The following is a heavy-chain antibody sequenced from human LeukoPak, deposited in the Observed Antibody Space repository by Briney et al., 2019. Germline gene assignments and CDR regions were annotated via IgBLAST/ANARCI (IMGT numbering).Heavy chain of an antibody. V-gene: IGHV4-61*02. Sequence: PSETLSLTCTVSGGSISSGSYYWSWIRQPAGKGLEWIGRIYTSGSTNYNPSLKSRVTISVDTSKNQFSLKLSSVTAADTAVYYCATERHPAAGTSPFDYWGQGTLVTVSS. CDR1: GGSISSGSYY. J-gene: IGHJ4*02. D-gene: IGHD6-13*01. CDR3: ATERHPAAGTSPFDY. CDR2: IYTSGST.